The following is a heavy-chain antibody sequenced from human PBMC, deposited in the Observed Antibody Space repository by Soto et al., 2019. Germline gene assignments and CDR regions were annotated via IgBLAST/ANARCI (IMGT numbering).Heavy chain of an antibody. V-gene: IGHV4-4*02. CDR1: GGSITSGHW. D-gene: IGHD2-8*02. J-gene: IGHJ1*01. Sequence: QVQLQESGPGLVESSGTLSLTCAVYGGSITSGHWWTWVRQSPGKGLEWIGEISLNGDINYSPSLQSRVTVSLVMSRNHLSLMLTSVTAADTAVYYCATQETRTGGPVWRPGTVVTVSS. CDR2: ISLNGDI. CDR3: ATQETRTGGPV.